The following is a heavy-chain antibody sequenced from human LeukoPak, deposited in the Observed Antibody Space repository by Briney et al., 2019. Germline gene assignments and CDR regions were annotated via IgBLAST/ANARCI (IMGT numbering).Heavy chain of an antibody. CDR3: VREDRAANYYLDY. Sequence: GGSLRHSCAAPRFTSISYRLNWGRDGLGRGVESGSYIIVVSGAIYSTESVKGRFTISRETTQNSLYLQINRLSAAGTAVYYCVREDRAANYYLDYWGQGTLVTVSS. V-gene: IGHV3-21*03. J-gene: IGHJ4*02. CDR1: RFTSISYR. CDR2: IIVVSGAI. D-gene: IGHD6-25*01.